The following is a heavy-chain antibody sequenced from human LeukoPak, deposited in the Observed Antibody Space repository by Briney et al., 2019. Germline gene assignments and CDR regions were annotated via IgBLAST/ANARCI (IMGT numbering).Heavy chain of an antibody. D-gene: IGHD1-26*01. V-gene: IGHV3-30-3*01. CDR3: ARDLDPSKWELLLGYYYYGMDV. Sequence: GGSLRLSCAASGFTSSSYAMHWVRQAPGKGLEWVAVISYDGSNKYYADSVKGRFTISRDNSKNTLYLQMNSLRAEDTAVYYCARDLDPSKWELLLGYYYYGMDVWGQGTTVTVSS. J-gene: IGHJ6*02. CDR1: GFTSSSYA. CDR2: ISYDGSNK.